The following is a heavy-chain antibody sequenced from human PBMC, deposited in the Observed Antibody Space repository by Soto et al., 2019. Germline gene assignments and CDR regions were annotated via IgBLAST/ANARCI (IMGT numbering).Heavy chain of an antibody. V-gene: IGHV4-30-2*01. Sequence: QLQLQESGSGLVKPSQTLSLTCAVSGASISSGGYSWSWIRQPPGKGLEWMGYMHQSERPYYNSSLKSRVTISVDRSKNQFSLKLSSVTAADTAMYYCARARYCSGGSCYADYWGQGLLVTVSS. CDR1: GASISSGGYS. CDR2: MHQSERP. D-gene: IGHD2-15*01. CDR3: ARARYCSGGSCYADY. J-gene: IGHJ4*02.